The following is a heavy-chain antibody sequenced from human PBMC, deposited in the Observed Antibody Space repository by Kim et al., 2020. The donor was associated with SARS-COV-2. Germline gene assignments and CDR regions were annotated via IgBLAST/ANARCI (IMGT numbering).Heavy chain of an antibody. D-gene: IGHD5-18*01. Sequence: GGSLRLSCAASGFTFSSYGMHWVRQAPGKGLEWVAVIWYDGSNKYYADSVKGRFTISRDNSKNTLYLQMNSLRAEDTAVYYCARRKGIQLWLGNDAFDIWGQGTMVTVSS. J-gene: IGHJ3*02. CDR3: ARRKGIQLWLGNDAFDI. CDR1: GFTFSSYG. CDR2: IWYDGSNK. V-gene: IGHV3-33*01.